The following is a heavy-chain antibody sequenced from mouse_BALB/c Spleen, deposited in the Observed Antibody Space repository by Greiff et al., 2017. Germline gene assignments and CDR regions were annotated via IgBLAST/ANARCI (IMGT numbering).Heavy chain of an antibody. CDR1: GISITTGNYR. V-gene: IGHV3-5*02. Sequence: EVKLQESGPGLVKPSQTVSLTCTVTGISITTGNYRWSWIRQFPGNKLEWIGYIYYSGTITYNPSLTSRTTITRDTSKNQFFLEMNSLTAEDTATYYCARDLDWDGGFAYWGQGTLVTVSA. D-gene: IGHD4-1*01. J-gene: IGHJ3*01. CDR2: IYYSGTI. CDR3: ARDLDWDGGFAY.